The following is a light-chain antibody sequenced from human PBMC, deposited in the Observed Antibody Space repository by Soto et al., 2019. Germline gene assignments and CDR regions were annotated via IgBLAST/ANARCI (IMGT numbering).Light chain of an antibody. CDR3: QQSYSTPIT. Sequence: DIQTTQFPSSLSASVGDRVTITCRASQSINFYLNWYQQKPGNAPKALIYAASNLQTWVPLRFSGSGSGTDFTLTINSLQPEDFATYSFQQSYSTPITFGQGTRLEIK. CDR1: QSINFY. J-gene: IGKJ5*01. CDR2: AAS. V-gene: IGKV1-39*01.